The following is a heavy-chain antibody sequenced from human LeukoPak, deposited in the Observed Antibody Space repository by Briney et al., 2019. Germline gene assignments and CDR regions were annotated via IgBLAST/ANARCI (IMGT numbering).Heavy chain of an antibody. D-gene: IGHD3-22*01. CDR1: GGSISSDY. CDR2: IYYSGSS. J-gene: IGHJ3*02. CDR3: ARRRDYYDSRGYYAFDI. Sequence: SETLSLTCTVSGGSISSDYWTWIRQPPGKGLEWIGNIYYSGSSNYNPSLQSRVTISVDTSKNQFSLKLNSVTAADTAVYYCARRRDYYDSRGYYAFDIWGHGTMVTVSS. V-gene: IGHV4-59*01.